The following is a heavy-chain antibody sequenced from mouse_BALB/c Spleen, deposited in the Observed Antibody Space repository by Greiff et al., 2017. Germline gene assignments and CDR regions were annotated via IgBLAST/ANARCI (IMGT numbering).Heavy chain of an antibody. CDR2: ISSGGST. Sequence: DVMLVESGGGLVKPGGSLKLSCAASGFTFSSYAMSWVRQTPEKRLEWVASISSGGSTYYPDSVKGRFTISRDNARNILYLQMSSLRSEDTAMYYCAREDFITTVVAIDYWGQGTTLTVSS. CDR3: AREDFITTVVAIDY. J-gene: IGHJ2*01. CDR1: GFTFSSYA. V-gene: IGHV5-6-5*01. D-gene: IGHD1-1*01.